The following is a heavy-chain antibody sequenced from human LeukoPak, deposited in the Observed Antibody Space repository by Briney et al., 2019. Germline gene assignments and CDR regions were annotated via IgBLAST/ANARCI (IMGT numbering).Heavy chain of an antibody. CDR1: GYTFTSYY. CDR2: INPSGGST. J-gene: IGHJ4*02. Sequence: GHSMKVSCKASGYTFTSYYMHWVRQAPGQGLEWMGIINPSGGSTRHAQKFQGRVTMTRDTSTSTVYMELSSLRSEDTAVYYCARNPVTTKYFDYWGQGTLVTVSS. V-gene: IGHV1-46*01. CDR3: ARNPVTTKYFDY. D-gene: IGHD4-17*01.